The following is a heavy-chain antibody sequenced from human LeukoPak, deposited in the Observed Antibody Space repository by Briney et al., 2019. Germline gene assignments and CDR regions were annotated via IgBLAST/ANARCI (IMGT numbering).Heavy chain of an antibody. CDR1: GFTFSSYS. J-gene: IGHJ6*03. Sequence: GGSLRLSCAASGFTFSSYSMNWVRQAPGKGLEWVSYISSSSSTIYYADSVKGRLTISRDNAKNSLYLQMNSLRAEDTAVYYCACGSNYYYYYMDVWGKGTTVTVSS. CDR3: ACGSNYYYYYMDV. CDR2: ISSSSSTI. D-gene: IGHD1-26*01. V-gene: IGHV3-48*01.